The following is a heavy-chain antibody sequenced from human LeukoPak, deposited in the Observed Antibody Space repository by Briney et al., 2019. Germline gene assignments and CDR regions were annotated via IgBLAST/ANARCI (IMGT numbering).Heavy chain of an antibody. V-gene: IGHV4-4*07. CDR3: ASSSWLRDANFDN. CDR2: IFESGKT. Sequence: SETLSLTCTVSGGSINDYYWNWIRQPAGKGLEWIGRIFESGKTNYNPSLKSRVTISVDTSKNQFSLKLRSVTAIDTAMYYCASSSWLRDANFDNWGQGTLVTVSS. CDR1: GGSINDYY. D-gene: IGHD6-13*01. J-gene: IGHJ4*02.